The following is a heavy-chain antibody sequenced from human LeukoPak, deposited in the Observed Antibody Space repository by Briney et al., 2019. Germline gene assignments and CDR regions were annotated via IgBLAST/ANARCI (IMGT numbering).Heavy chain of an antibody. Sequence: GGSLRLSCAASGFTFSSYSMNWVRQAPGKGLEWVSSISSSSSYIYYADSVKGRFTISRDDAKNSLYLQMNSLRAEDTAVYYCAKIGPITSDYWGQGTLVTVSS. J-gene: IGHJ4*02. V-gene: IGHV3-21*01. CDR1: GFTFSSYS. CDR2: ISSSSSYI. D-gene: IGHD1-20*01. CDR3: AKIGPITSDY.